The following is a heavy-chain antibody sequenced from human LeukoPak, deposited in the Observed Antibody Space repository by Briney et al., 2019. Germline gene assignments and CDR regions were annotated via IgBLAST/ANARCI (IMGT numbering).Heavy chain of an antibody. CDR3: ARGHRFINGLDV. CDR2: LNPHSGGT. Sequence: ASVKVSCKASGYTLSGYYIYWVRQAPGQGLEWLGWLNPHSGGTNYAQKFQGRVTLTRDTSISTAYMELTTLTSDDTAIYYCARGHRFINGLDVWGQGTTVIVSS. CDR1: GYTLSGYY. D-gene: IGHD3-16*01. V-gene: IGHV1-2*02. J-gene: IGHJ6*02.